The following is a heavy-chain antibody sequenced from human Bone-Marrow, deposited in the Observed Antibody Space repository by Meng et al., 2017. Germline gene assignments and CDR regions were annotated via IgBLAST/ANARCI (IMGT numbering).Heavy chain of an antibody. CDR3: AAYGDYGSSYGMDV. V-gene: IGHV1-8*01. D-gene: IGHD4-17*01. J-gene: IGHJ6*02. CDR1: GYTFTSYD. CDR2: MNPNSGNT. Sequence: ASVKVSCKASGYTFTSYDINWVRQATGQGLEWMGWMNPNSGNTGYAQKFQGRVTMTRNTSISTAYMELSSLGSEDTAVYYCAAYGDYGSSYGMDVWGQGTTVTVSS.